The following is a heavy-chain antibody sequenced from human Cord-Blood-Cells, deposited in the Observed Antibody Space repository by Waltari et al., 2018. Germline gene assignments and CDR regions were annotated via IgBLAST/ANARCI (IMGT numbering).Heavy chain of an antibody. D-gene: IGHD2-2*01. CDR2: IYTSGST. J-gene: IGHJ6*03. Sequence: QVQLQESGPGLVKPSETLSLTCTVPGGSISSYYWSWTRQPAGKGLEWIGRIYTSGSTNYNPSLKSRVTMSVDTSKNQFSLKLSSVTAADTAVYYCAREDYQLLPNYYYYYMDVWGKGTTVTVSS. CDR3: AREDYQLLPNYYYYYMDV. CDR1: GGSISSYY. V-gene: IGHV4-4*07.